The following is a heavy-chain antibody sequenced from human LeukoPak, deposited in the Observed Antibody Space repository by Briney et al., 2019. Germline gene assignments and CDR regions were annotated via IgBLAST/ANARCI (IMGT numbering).Heavy chain of an antibody. V-gene: IGHV1-46*01. J-gene: IGHJ4*02. Sequence: ASVKVSCKASGYTFTSYYMHWVRQAPGQGLEWMGIINPSGGSTSYAQKFQGRVTMTRDTSTSTVYMELSSLRSEDTAVYYCARDPRRTYYDSSGYYSYDYWGQGTLVTVSS. D-gene: IGHD3-22*01. CDR3: ARDPRRTYYDSSGYYSYDY. CDR1: GYTFTSYY. CDR2: INPSGGST.